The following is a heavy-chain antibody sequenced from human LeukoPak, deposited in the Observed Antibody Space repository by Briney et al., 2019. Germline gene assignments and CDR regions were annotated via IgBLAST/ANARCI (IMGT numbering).Heavy chain of an antibody. V-gene: IGHV1-46*01. CDR3: ARGGRGEGTGTTRVAFDI. Sequence: GASVTVSCKAAGYTFTNYYMHWVRQAPGKGLEWMGTINPSGGSTSYAQKFQGRVTMTRDTSTSTVYMELSSLRSEDTAVYYCARGGRGEGTGTTRVAFDIWGQGTMVTVSS. CDR2: INPSGGST. D-gene: IGHD1-1*01. CDR1: GYTFTNYY. J-gene: IGHJ3*02.